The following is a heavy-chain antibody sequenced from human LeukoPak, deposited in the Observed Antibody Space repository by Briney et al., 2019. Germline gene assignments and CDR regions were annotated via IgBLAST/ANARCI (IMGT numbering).Heavy chain of an antibody. Sequence: ASVKVSCKASGYTFTSYGISWVRQAPGQGLEWMGWISAYNGNTNYAQKLQGRVTMTTDISTSTAHMELRSLRSDDTAVYYCAGAEYCSSTSCYSGGRLYSSSAGDYWGQGTLVTVSS. D-gene: IGHD2-2*01. CDR1: GYTFTSYG. CDR3: AGAEYCSSTSCYSGGRLYSSSAGDY. CDR2: ISAYNGNT. V-gene: IGHV1-18*01. J-gene: IGHJ4*02.